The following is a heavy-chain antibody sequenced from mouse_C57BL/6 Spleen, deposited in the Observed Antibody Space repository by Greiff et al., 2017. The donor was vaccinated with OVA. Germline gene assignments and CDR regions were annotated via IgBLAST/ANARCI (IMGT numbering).Heavy chain of an antibody. CDR2: IDPENGDT. D-gene: IGHD1-1*01. J-gene: IGHJ2*01. V-gene: IGHV14-4*01. Sequence: EVKLQESGAELVRPGASVKLSCTASGFNIKDDYMHWVKQRPEQGLEWIGWIDPENGDTEYASKFQGKATITADTSSNTAYLQLSSLTSEDTAVYYCTTGYYGSSYDWGQGTTLTVSS. CDR1: GFNIKDDY. CDR3: TTGYYGSSYD.